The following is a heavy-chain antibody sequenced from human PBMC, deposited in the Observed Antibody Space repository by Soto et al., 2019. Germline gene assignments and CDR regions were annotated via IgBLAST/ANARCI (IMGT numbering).Heavy chain of an antibody. J-gene: IGHJ6*02. V-gene: IGHV5-51*01. CDR1: GYSFTSYW. D-gene: IGHD4-4*01. CDR2: IYPGDSDT. Sequence: DSLNISGKGSGYSFTSYWVGWVRQIPGKGLEWMGIIYPGDSDTRYSPSFQGQVTISADKSISTAYLQWSSLKASDTAMYYCARHPVTTAYYYYYYGMDVWGQGTTVTVSS. CDR3: ARHPVTTAYYYYYYGMDV.